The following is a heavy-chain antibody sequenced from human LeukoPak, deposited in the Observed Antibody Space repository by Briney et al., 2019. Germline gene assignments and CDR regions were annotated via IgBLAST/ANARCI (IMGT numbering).Heavy chain of an antibody. D-gene: IGHD2-2*01. CDR1: GFTVSSNY. CDR3: ARGSTSYDY. CDR2: IWRDGSQK. V-gene: IGHV3-7*01. Sequence: PGGSLRLSCAASGFTVSSNYMSWVRQAPGKGLEWVANIWRDGSQKNYVDSVRGRFTISRDNAKNSLYLQMNSLRVEDTAVYYCARGSTSYDYWGQGTLVTVSS. J-gene: IGHJ4*02.